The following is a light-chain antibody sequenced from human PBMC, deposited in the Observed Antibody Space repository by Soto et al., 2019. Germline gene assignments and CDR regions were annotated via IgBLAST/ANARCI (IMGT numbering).Light chain of an antibody. Sequence: EIVMTQSPATLSVSPGERATLSCRASQSVTSNLAWYQKKPGQAPRLLIYGASTRATGIPARFSGSGSGTEFTLTISGQQSEDFAVYYCQQYNYWPPWTFGQGTKVEIK. V-gene: IGKV3-15*01. CDR2: GAS. J-gene: IGKJ1*01. CDR3: QQYNYWPPWT. CDR1: QSVTSN.